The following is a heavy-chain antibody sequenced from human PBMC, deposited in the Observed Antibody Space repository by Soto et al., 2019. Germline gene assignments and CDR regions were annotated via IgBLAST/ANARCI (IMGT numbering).Heavy chain of an antibody. CDR1: GGSISSSSYY. V-gene: IGHV4-39*01. CDR2: VYYTGST. Sequence: PSETLSLTCTVSGGSISSSSYYWGWIRQPPGKGLEWIGSVYYTGSTYDNPSLKSRITLSVDRSKSQFSLKLTSVTAADTAVYYCARLLYDSRGYNYFDYWGQGTLVTVS. J-gene: IGHJ4*02. CDR3: ARLLYDSRGYNYFDY. D-gene: IGHD3-22*01.